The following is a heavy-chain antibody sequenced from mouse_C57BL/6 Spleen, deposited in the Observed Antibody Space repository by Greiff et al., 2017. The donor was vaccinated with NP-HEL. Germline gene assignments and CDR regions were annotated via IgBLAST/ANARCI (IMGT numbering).Heavy chain of an antibody. V-gene: IGHV5-15*01. CDR3: ARKGYSNYWYFDV. D-gene: IGHD2-5*01. CDR2: ISNLAYSI. CDR1: GFTFSDYG. Sequence: DVQLVESGGGLVQPGGSLKLSCAASGFTFSDYGMAWVRQAPRKGPEWVAFISNLAYSIYYADTVTGRFTIPRENAKNTLYLEMSSLRSEDTAMYYCARKGYSNYWYFDVWGTGTTVTVSS. J-gene: IGHJ1*03.